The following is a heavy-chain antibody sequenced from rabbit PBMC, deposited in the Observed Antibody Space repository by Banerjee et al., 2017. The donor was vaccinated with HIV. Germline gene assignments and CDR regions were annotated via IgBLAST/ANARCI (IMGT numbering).Heavy chain of an antibody. V-gene: IGHV1S45*01. CDR3: ARNFWADISV. CDR1: GFSFTSNYH. Sequence: QEQLVESGGGLVKPGASLTLTCPASGFSFTSNYHMCWVRQAPGKGPEWIACIVTGDGITYYASWAKGRFTISRASSTTVDLKMTSLTDADTAIYFCARNFWADISVWGPGTLVTVS. CDR2: IVTGDGIT. D-gene: IGHD4-1*01. J-gene: IGHJ6*01.